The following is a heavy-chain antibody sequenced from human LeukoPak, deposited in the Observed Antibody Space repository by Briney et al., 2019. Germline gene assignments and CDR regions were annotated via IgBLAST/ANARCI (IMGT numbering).Heavy chain of an antibody. V-gene: IGHV3-21*04. CDR1: GFTFRTYN. D-gene: IGHD5-12*01. J-gene: IGHJ4*02. Sequence: GGSLRLSCAASGFTFRTYNMNWVRQAPGKGLEWVSSITTSSTYIYYADSVKGRFTISRDNAKNSLYLQMNTLRADDTAVYYCARDLGGYSGPSAYWGQGTLATVSS. CDR2: ITTSSTYI. CDR3: ARDLGGYSGPSAY.